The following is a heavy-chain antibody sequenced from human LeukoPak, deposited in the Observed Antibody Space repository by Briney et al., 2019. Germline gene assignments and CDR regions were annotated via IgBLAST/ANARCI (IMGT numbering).Heavy chain of an antibody. Sequence: PSETLSLTCSVSGGSISSSSYYWGWIRQPPGKGLEWIGSIYYSGSTYYNPSLKSRVTISVDTSKNQFSLKLSSVTAADTAVYYCASLTGYSYAGSDYWGQGTLVTVSS. V-gene: IGHV4-39*01. CDR1: GGSISSSSYY. D-gene: IGHD5-18*01. CDR2: IYYSGST. J-gene: IGHJ4*02. CDR3: ASLTGYSYAGSDY.